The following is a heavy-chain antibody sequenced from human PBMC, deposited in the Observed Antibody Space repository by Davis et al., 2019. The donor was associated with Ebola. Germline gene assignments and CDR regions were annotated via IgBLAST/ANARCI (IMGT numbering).Heavy chain of an antibody. CDR1: GGSISSRSYY. J-gene: IGHJ3*02. CDR2: INHSGST. V-gene: IGHV4-39*07. Sequence: PSETLSLTCTVSGGSISSRSYYWSWIRQPPGKGLEWIGEINHSGSTNYNPPLKSRVTISVDTSKNQFSLKLSSVTAADTAVYYCALRAEVAAQTKDDAFDIWGQGTMVTVSS. CDR3: ALRAEVAAQTKDDAFDI. D-gene: IGHD2-15*01.